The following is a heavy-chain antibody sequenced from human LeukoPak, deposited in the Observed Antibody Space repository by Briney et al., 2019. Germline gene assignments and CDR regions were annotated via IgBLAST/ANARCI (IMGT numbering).Heavy chain of an antibody. Sequence: GGSLRLSCAASGFTFSSYGMHWVRQAPGKGLEWVAFIRYDGSNKYYADSVKGRFTISRDNSKNTLYLQMNSLSAEDTAVYYCARDLPNYSGYGEDYWGQGTLVTVSS. D-gene: IGHD5-12*01. CDR3: ARDLPNYSGYGEDY. CDR1: GFTFSSYG. J-gene: IGHJ4*02. V-gene: IGHV3-30*02. CDR2: IRYDGSNK.